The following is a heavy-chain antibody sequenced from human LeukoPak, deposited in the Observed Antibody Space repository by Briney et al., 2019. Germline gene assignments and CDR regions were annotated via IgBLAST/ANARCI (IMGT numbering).Heavy chain of an antibody. J-gene: IGHJ6*03. CDR2: IYTSGST. CDR3: ARTPYDFWSGYLLYYMDV. Sequence: SQTLSLTCTGSGGSISSGSYYWRWIRQPVGKGLEWIGRIYTSGSTNYNPSLKGRVTISVDTSKNQFSLKLSSVTAADTAVYYCARTPYDFWSGYLLYYMDVWGKGTTVTVSS. D-gene: IGHD3-3*01. V-gene: IGHV4-61*02. CDR1: GGSISSGSYY.